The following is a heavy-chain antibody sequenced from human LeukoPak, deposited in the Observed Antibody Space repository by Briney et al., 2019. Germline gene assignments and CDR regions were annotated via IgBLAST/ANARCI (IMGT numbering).Heavy chain of an antibody. J-gene: IGHJ4*02. Sequence: GGSLRLFCAASGFTFSSYSMNGVRQAPGKGLEWVSSISSSSSYIYYADSVKGRFTISRDNAKNSLYLQMNSLRAEDTAVYYCARADSSSWYLDWGQGTLVTVSS. V-gene: IGHV3-21*01. CDR2: ISSSSSYI. CDR1: GFTFSSYS. D-gene: IGHD6-13*01. CDR3: ARADSSSWYLD.